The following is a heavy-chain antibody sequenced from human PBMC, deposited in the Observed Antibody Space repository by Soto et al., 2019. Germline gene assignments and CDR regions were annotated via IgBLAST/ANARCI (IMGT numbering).Heavy chain of an antibody. CDR1: GGSISSGGYY. J-gene: IGHJ4*02. CDR3: ARLPGYYDGSGYVY. V-gene: IGHV4-31*03. Sequence: QVQLQESGPGLVKPSQTLSLTCTVSGGSISSGGYYWSWIRQHPGKGLEWIGYIYYSGSTYYNPSLKSRGTIXVXTXXNQFSLKLSSVTAADTAVYYCARLPGYYDGSGYVYWGQGTLVTVSS. D-gene: IGHD3-22*01. CDR2: IYYSGST.